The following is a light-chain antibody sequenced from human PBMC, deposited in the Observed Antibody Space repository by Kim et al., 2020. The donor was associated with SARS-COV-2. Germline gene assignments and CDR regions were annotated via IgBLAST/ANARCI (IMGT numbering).Light chain of an antibody. CDR3: AAWDDSMNGHVV. Sequence: TTSCSGRSSNIGNTIVKWYPQLPGTAPNFLIDSSDQRPSGVPDRFSGSKSGTSASLAISGLQSEDEANYYCAAWDDSMNGHVVFGGGTKLTVL. V-gene: IGLV1-44*01. CDR2: SSD. J-gene: IGLJ2*01. CDR1: SSNIGNTI.